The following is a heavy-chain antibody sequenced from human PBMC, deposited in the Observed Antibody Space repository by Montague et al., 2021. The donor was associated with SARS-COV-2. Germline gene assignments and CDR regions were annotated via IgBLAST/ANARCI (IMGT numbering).Heavy chain of an antibody. D-gene: IGHD3-10*01. V-gene: IGHV3-21*01. CDR2: ISSSSSYI. CDR3: ARDVTMVRGVPFDY. Sequence: SLRLSCAASGFTFSSYSMNWVRQAPGKGLEWVSSISSSSSYIYYADSVKGRFTISRDNAKNSLYLQMNSPRAEDTAVYYCARDVTMVRGVPFDYWGQGTLVTVSS. CDR1: GFTFSSYS. J-gene: IGHJ4*02.